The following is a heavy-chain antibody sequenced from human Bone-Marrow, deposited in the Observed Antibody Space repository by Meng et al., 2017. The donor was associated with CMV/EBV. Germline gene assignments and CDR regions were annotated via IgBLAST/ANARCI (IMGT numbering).Heavy chain of an antibody. J-gene: IGHJ5*02. D-gene: IGHD2-2*01. CDR3: AREDIVVVPAATYPRFDP. CDR2: IIPILGIA. Sequence: SVKVSCKASGGIFSRCAISWVRQAPGQGLERMGGIIPILGIANYAQKFQGRVTITADKTTSTAYMELSNLRSEDTAVYYCAREDIVVVPAATYPRFDPWGQGTLVTVSS. CDR1: GGIFSRCA. V-gene: IGHV1-69*10.